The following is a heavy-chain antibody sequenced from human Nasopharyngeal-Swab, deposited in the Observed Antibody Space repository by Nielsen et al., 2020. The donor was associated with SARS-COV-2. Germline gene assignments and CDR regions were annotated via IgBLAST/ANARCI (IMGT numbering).Heavy chain of an antibody. CDR2: ISSSSSYI. V-gene: IGHV3-21*01. Sequence: GESLKISCAASGFTFSSYSMNWVRQAPGKGLEWVSSISSSSSYIYYADPVKGRFTISRDNAKNSLYLQMNSLRAEDTAVYYCARGLLWFGVYIGGDYYMDVWGKGTAVTVSS. CDR1: GFTFSSYS. J-gene: IGHJ6*03. D-gene: IGHD3-10*01. CDR3: ARGLLWFGVYIGGDYYMDV.